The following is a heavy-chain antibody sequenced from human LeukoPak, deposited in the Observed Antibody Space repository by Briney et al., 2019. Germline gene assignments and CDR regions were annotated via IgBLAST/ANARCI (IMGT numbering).Heavy chain of an antibody. CDR1: GFTFSSYG. D-gene: IGHD3-10*01. J-gene: IGHJ4*02. V-gene: IGHV3-30*02. Sequence: PGGSLRLSWAASGFTFSSYGMHWVRQAPGKGLEWVAFIRDDGSNKYYADSVKGRFTISRDNSKNTLYLQMNSLRAEDTAVYYCAKGSHGSGSYYNPYYFDYWGQGTLVTVSS. CDR2: IRDDGSNK. CDR3: AKGSHGSGSYYNPYYFDY.